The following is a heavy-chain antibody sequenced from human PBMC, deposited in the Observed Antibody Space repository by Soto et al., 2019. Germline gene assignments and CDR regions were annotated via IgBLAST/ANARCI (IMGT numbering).Heavy chain of an antibody. Sequence: SETLSLTCAVYGGSFSGYYWSWIRQPPGKGLEWIGEINHSGSTNYNPSLKSRVTISVDTSKNQFSLKLSSVTAADTAVYYCATWGGDSSGYPSSIDYWGQGTLVTVSS. J-gene: IGHJ4*02. CDR1: GGSFSGYY. D-gene: IGHD3-22*01. CDR2: INHSGST. CDR3: ATWGGDSSGYPSSIDY. V-gene: IGHV4-34*01.